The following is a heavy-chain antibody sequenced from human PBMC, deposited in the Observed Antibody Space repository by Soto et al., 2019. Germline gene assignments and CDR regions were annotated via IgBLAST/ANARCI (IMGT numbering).Heavy chain of an antibody. V-gene: IGHV3-66*01. D-gene: IGHD3-22*01. Sequence: GGSLRLSCAASGFTVNSNYMSWVRQAPGKGLEWVSVIYSDGSTYYADSVKGRFIISRDNSKNTLYLQMNSLRAEDTAVYYCAKDQYYDSSGYYYFDYWGQGTLVTVSS. CDR1: GFTVNSNY. CDR2: IYSDGST. J-gene: IGHJ4*02. CDR3: AKDQYYDSSGYYYFDY.